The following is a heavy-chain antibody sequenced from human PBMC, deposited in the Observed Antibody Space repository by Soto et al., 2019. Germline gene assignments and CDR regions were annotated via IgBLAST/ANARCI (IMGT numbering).Heavy chain of an antibody. Sequence: SETLSLTCTVSGGSISSYYWSWIRQPPGKGLEWIGYIYYSGSTNYNPSLKSRVTISVDTSKNQFSLKLSSVTAADTAVYYCARGGGRYFDSLQNWFDPWGQGTLVTVSS. CDR1: GGSISSYY. J-gene: IGHJ5*02. D-gene: IGHD3-9*01. V-gene: IGHV4-59*01. CDR3: ARGGGRYFDSLQNWFDP. CDR2: IYYSGST.